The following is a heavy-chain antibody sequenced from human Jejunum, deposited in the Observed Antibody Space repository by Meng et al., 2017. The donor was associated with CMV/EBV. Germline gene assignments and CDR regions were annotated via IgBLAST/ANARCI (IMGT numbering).Heavy chain of an antibody. CDR2: IDYTGTT. CDR1: GDSLSNSRHF. CDR3: ARVPPSGNYRFDY. J-gene: IGHJ4*02. Sequence: QLQLQDAGPGLVKPSETLSLTCTVSGDSLSNSRHFWGWIRQPPGKGLEWIANIDYTGTTYYNPSLKSRVTISRDTSKNQFSLKLNSVTAADTAVYYCARVPPSGNYRFDYWGQGTLVTVSS. V-gene: IGHV4-39*07. D-gene: IGHD6-19*01.